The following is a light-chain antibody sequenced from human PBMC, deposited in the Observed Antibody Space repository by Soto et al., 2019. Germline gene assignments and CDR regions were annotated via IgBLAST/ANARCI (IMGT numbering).Light chain of an antibody. Sequence: QSALTQPASVSGSPGQSITISCTGTSSDIGGYNYVSWYQQHPGKAPKLMIYDVSNRPSGASNRFSGSKSGNTASLTISGLQAEDEADYYCMSYSSSSTVLFGGGTKLTVL. J-gene: IGLJ2*01. CDR1: SSDIGGYNY. V-gene: IGLV2-14*01. CDR2: DVS. CDR3: MSYSSSSTVL.